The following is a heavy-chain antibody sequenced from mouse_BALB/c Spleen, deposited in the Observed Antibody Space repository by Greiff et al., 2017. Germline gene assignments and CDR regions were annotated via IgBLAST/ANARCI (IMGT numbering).Heavy chain of an antibody. CDR2: INPSTGYT. CDR1: GYTFTSYW. CDR3: ARKGDGNYAPYYAIDY. Sequence: QVHVKQSGAELAKPGASVKMSCKASGYTFTSYWMHWVKQRPGQGLEWIGYINPSTGYTEYNQKFKEKATLTADKSSSTAYMQRSSLTSDDSAVYYGARKGDGNYAPYYAIDYWGQGTSVTVSS. V-gene: IGHV1-7*01. D-gene: IGHD2-1*01. J-gene: IGHJ4*01.